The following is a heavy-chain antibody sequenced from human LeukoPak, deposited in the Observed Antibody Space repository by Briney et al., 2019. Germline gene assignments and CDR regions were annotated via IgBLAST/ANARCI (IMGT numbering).Heavy chain of an antibody. Sequence: GGSLRLSCTTSGFTFGTHTMHWFRQAPGKGLQWIGFIRSSGTTQYAASVKGRFTISRDDSKSIAYLQMNSLKTEDTAVYYCTTERPYYYDSSGCLDYWGQGTLVTVSS. V-gene: IGHV3-49*03. D-gene: IGHD3-22*01. CDR1: GFTFGTHT. CDR3: TTERPYYYDSSGCLDY. J-gene: IGHJ4*02. CDR2: IRSSGTT.